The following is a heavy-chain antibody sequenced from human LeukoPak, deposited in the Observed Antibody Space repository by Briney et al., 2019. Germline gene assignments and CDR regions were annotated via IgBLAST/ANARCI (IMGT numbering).Heavy chain of an antibody. CDR3: ARDLDSGDHAY. CDR2: INCDGSST. D-gene: IGHD3/OR15-3a*01. Sequence: GGSLRLSCASSGFTFSSYWMHWVRQAPGKGLVWVSRINCDGSSTSYADSVKGRFTISRDNAKNTLYLQMNSLRAEDTAVYYCARDLDSGDHAYWGQGTLVTVSS. J-gene: IGHJ4*02. CDR1: GFTFSSYW. V-gene: IGHV3-74*01.